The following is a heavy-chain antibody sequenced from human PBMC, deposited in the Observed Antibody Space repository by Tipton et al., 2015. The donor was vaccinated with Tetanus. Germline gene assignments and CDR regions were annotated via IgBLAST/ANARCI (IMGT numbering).Heavy chain of an antibody. Sequence: SGLTFSSYAMSWVRQAPGKGLEWVSSISNSGGSTYYADSVKGRFTISRDNSKNTLYLQMNGLRAEDTALYYCSKEDSSGWQWGQGTLVTVSS. CDR2: ISNSGGST. J-gene: IGHJ4*02. CDR3: SKEDSSGWQ. V-gene: IGHV3-23*01. D-gene: IGHD6-19*01. CDR1: GLTFSSYA.